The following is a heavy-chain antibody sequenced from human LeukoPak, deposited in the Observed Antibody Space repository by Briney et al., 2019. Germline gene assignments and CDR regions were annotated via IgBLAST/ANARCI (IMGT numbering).Heavy chain of an antibody. Sequence: GGSLKLSCAASGFTFSGSAMHWVRQASGKGLEWVGRIRSKANSYATAYAASVKGRFTISRDDSKNTAYLQMNSLKTEDTAVYYCTRADGRDGYKNPFDYWGQGTLVTVSS. J-gene: IGHJ4*02. CDR3: TRADGRDGYKNPFDY. D-gene: IGHD5-24*01. V-gene: IGHV3-73*01. CDR1: GFTFSGSA. CDR2: IRSKANSYAT.